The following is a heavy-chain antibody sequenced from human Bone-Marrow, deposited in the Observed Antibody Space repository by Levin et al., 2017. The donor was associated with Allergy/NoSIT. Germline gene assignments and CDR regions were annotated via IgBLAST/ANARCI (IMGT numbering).Heavy chain of an antibody. Sequence: SQTLSLTCAVSGGSISSSNWWSWVRQPPGKGLEWIGEIYHSGSTNYNPSLKSRVTISVDKSKSQFSLKLSSVTAADTAVYYCARDQGLGIAAAGTWGWFDPWGQGTLVTVSS. CDR1: GGSISSSNW. CDR2: IYHSGST. CDR3: ARDQGLGIAAAGTWGWFDP. J-gene: IGHJ5*02. V-gene: IGHV4-4*02. D-gene: IGHD6-13*01.